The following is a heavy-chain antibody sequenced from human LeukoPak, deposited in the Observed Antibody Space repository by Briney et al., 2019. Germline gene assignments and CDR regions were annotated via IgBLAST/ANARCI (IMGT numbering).Heavy chain of an antibody. J-gene: IGHJ4*02. V-gene: IGHV3-23*01. CDR3: AKTMVRGVIIPLFDY. CDR1: GFTLSSYA. D-gene: IGHD3-10*01. CDR2: ISGSGGST. Sequence: PGGSLRLSCAASGFTLSSYAMSWVRQAPGKGLEWVSAISGSGGSTYYADSVKGRFTISRDNSKNTLYQQMNSLRAEDTAVYYCAKTMVRGVIIPLFDYWGQGTLATVSS.